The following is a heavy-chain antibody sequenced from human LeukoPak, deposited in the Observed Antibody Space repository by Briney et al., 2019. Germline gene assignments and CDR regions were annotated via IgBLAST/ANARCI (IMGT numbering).Heavy chain of an antibody. D-gene: IGHD6-6*01. CDR3: AREVRYSSSDY. CDR2: ISAYNGNT. CDR1: GYTFTGYY. Sequence: GASVKVSCKASGYTFTGYYMHWVRQAPGQGLEWMGWISAYNGNTNYAQKLQGRVTMTTDTSTSTAYMELRSLRSDNTAVYYCAREVRYSSSDYWGQGTLVTVSS. J-gene: IGHJ4*02. V-gene: IGHV1-18*04.